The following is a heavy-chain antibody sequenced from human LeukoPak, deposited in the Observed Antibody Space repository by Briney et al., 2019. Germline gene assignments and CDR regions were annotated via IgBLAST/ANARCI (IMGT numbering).Heavy chain of an antibody. J-gene: IGHJ1*01. Sequence: ASVKVSCKISGGIYRITSITWVRQAPGQGLEWMRGIIPMSDTANYAQNFQGRVTITKDESTSTAYMELSSLIPDDTALYYCATYGGNTAEYFQHWGQGTLVTVSS. CDR2: IIPMSDTA. CDR1: GGIYRITS. D-gene: IGHD4-23*01. V-gene: IGHV1-69*05. CDR3: ATYGGNTAEYFQH.